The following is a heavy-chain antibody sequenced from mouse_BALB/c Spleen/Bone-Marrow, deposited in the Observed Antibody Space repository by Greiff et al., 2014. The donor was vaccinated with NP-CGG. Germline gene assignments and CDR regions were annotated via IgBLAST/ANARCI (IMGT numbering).Heavy chain of an antibody. J-gene: IGHJ4*01. CDR1: GYTFNTYW. CDR2: ILPGSVSA. CDR3: ARKGSYGMDH. Sequence: QVQLQQPGAELMKPGASMRISCKATGYTFNTYWIEWIKQRPGHGLEWIGEILPGSVSANSNTASMQLSSLTSEDSAVYYCARKGSYGMDHWGQGTSVSVSS. V-gene: IGHV1-9*01.